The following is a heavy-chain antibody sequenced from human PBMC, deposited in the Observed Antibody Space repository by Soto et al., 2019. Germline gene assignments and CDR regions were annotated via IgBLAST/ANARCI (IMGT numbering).Heavy chain of an antibody. CDR1: GFTFSSYG. Sequence: GGSLRLSCAASGFTFSSYGMHWVRQAPGKGLEWVAVISYDGSNKYYADSVKGRFTISRDNSKNTLYLQMNSLRAEDTAVYYCARPPVKIGTITEYFQHSDQGTLVTV. CDR3: ARPPVKIGTITEYFQH. CDR2: ISYDGSNK. V-gene: IGHV3-30*03. D-gene: IGHD1-1*01. J-gene: IGHJ1*01.